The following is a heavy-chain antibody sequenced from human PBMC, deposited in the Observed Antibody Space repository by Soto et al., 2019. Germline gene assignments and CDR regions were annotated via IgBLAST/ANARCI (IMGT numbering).Heavy chain of an antibody. J-gene: IGHJ6*02. D-gene: IGHD6-13*01. CDR2: TYYRSKWYN. CDR1: GDSGAINSAG. V-gene: IGHV6-1*01. Sequence: SLPCAMYGDSGAINSAGWKWIRTSPSRGLEWLGRTYYRSKWYNDYAVSVKSRITINPDTSKNQFSLQLNSVTPEDTAVYYGAREYSSRWAYYYSGMDGWGHGTTVPVSS. CDR3: AREYSSRWAYYYSGMDG.